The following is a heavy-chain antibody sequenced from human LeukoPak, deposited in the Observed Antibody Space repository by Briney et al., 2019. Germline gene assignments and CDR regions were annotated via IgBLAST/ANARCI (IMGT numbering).Heavy chain of an antibody. D-gene: IGHD6-19*01. J-gene: IGHJ4*02. V-gene: IGHV4-59*08. Sequence: SETLSLTCTVSGGSISSYYWSWIRQPPGKGLEWIGYIYYSGSTNYNPSLKSRVTISVDTSKNQFSLKLSSVTAADTAVYYCARQQSQWAGRYFDYWGQGTLVTVSS. CDR1: GGSISSYY. CDR2: IYYSGST. CDR3: ARQQSQWAGRYFDY.